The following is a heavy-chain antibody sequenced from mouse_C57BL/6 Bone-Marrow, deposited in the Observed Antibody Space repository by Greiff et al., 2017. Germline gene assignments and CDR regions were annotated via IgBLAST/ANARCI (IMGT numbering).Heavy chain of an antibody. Sequence: QVQLQQSGAELVRPGASVTLSCKASGYTFPDYELHWVKQTPVHGLEWIGAIDPETGGTAYNQKFKGKAILTADKSSSTAYMELRSLTSEDSAVYYCTRRGPTVVAVDYWGRGTTLTVSS. CDR1: GYTFPDYE. CDR2: IDPETGGT. V-gene: IGHV1-15*01. CDR3: TRRGPTVVAVDY. D-gene: IGHD1-1*01. J-gene: IGHJ2*01.